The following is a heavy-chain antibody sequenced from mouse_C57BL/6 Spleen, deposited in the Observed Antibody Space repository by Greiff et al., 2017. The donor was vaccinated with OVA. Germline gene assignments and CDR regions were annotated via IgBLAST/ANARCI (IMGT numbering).Heavy chain of an antibody. CDR1: GYTFTDYE. D-gene: IGHD2-2*01. J-gene: IGHJ4*01. Sequence: QVQLKESGAELVRPGASVTLSCKASGYTFTDYEMHWVKQTPVHGLEWIGAIDPETGGTAYNQKFKGKAILTADKSSSTAYMELRSLTSEDSAVYYCTRWYGYSYAMDYWGQGTSVTVSS. CDR3: TRWYGYSYAMDY. V-gene: IGHV1-15*01. CDR2: IDPETGGT.